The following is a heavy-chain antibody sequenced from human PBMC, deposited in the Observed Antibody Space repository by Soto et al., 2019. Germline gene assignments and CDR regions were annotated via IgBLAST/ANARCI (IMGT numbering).Heavy chain of an antibody. CDR3: ARGSQYYYYGMDV. CDR2: IYHSGST. D-gene: IGHD3-10*01. V-gene: IGHV4-38-2*01. CDR1: GYSISSGYY. J-gene: IGHJ6*02. Sequence: PSETLSLTCAVSGYSISSGYYWGWIRQPPGKGLEWIGSIYHSGSTYYNPSLKSRVTMSVDTSKNQFSLKLSSVTAAHTAVYYCARGSQYYYYGMDVWAQGTTVTVSS.